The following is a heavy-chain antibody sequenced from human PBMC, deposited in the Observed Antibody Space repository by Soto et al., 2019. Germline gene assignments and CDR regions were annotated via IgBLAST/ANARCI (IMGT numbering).Heavy chain of an antibody. V-gene: IGHV3-11*01. J-gene: IGHJ4*02. CDR1: GFTYGEYH. CDR3: ARTRSGWSYYFQY. Sequence: RLTCAAAGFTYGEYHNSGIRQAPGKGLEWVSYISSSGSTIYYADSVKGRFTISRDNAKNSLYLQMNSLRAEDTAVYYCARTRSGWSYYFQYWGVGTLVTVHS. CDR2: ISSSGSTI. D-gene: IGHD6-19*01.